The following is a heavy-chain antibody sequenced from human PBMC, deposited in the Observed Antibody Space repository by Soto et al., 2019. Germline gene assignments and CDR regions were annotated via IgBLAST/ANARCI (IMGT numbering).Heavy chain of an antibody. CDR3: TTDLDIVVVPAAIC. Sequence: PGGSLRLSCAASGFTFSNAWMNWVRQAPGKGLEWVGRIKSKTDGGTTDYAAPVKGRFTISRDDSKNTLYLQMNSLKAEDTAVYYCTTDLDIVVVPAAICWGQGTLVTVSS. J-gene: IGHJ4*02. CDR2: IKSKTDGGTT. V-gene: IGHV3-15*07. D-gene: IGHD2-2*01. CDR1: GFTFSNAW.